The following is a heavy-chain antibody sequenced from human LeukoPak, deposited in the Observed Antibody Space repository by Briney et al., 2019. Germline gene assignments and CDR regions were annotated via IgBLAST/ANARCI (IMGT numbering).Heavy chain of an antibody. D-gene: IGHD6-13*01. CDR3: ARRAASGRYFDY. CDR2: ISSGTTT. J-gene: IGHJ4*02. CDR1: GFTFSDYY. V-gene: IGHV3-11*01. Sequence: PGGSLRLSCAASGFTFSDYYMTWIRQAPGKGLEWVSYISSGTTTYYADSVKGRFTTSRDNAGNSLYLQMSSLRAEDTAVYYCARRAASGRYFDYWGQGTPVTVSS.